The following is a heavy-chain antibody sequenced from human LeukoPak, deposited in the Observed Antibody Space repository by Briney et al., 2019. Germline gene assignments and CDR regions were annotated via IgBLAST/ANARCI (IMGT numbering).Heavy chain of an antibody. CDR1: EFTFSSYN. D-gene: IGHD6-19*01. Sequence: GGSLRLSCAASEFTFSSYNMNWVRQAPGKGLEWVSSISSSSDYIYYADSVKGRFTISRDNAKNSLYLQMKSLRAEDTAVYYCARERGSGWLDYWGQGTLVTVSS. V-gene: IGHV3-21*01. CDR2: ISSSSDYI. J-gene: IGHJ4*02. CDR3: ARERGSGWLDY.